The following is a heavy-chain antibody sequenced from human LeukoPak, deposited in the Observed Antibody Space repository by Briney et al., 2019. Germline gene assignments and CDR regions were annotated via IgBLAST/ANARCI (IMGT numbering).Heavy chain of an antibody. V-gene: IGHV3-23*01. CDR1: GFTFSSYA. CDR3: AKDPYDSSGFDY. J-gene: IGHJ4*02. Sequence: GGSLRLSCAASGFTFSSYAMSWVRQAPGKGLEWVSAISGSGGSTYCADSVKGRFTISRDNSKNTLYLQMNSLRAEDTAVYYCAKDPYDSSGFDYWGQGTLVTVSS. CDR2: ISGSGGST. D-gene: IGHD3-22*01.